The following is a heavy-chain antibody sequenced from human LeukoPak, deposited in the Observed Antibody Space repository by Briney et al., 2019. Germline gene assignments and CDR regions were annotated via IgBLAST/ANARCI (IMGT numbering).Heavy chain of an antibody. D-gene: IGHD1-26*01. V-gene: IGHV3-23*01. CDR3: VKVRGRARVGYFDY. J-gene: IGHJ4*02. CDR2: ISASGGTT. CDR1: GFTFRSYD. Sequence: PGGSLRLSCAASGFTFRSYDMSWVRQAPGKGLEWVSAISASGGTTYYADSVKGRFTISRDNSKNTLYLQMNSLRVEDTAIYYCVKVRGRARVGYFDYWGQGTLVTVSS.